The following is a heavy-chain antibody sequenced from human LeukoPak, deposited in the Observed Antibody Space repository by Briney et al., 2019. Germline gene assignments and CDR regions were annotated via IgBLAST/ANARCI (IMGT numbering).Heavy chain of an antibody. Sequence: GGSLRLSCAASGFTFSNYAMSWVRQAPGKGLEWVSAISGSGGTTYYADSVKGRFTISRDNSKNTLYLQVNSLRAEDTAVYYCAKDPSYFCSSTSCYFDYWGQGTLVTVSS. CDR1: GFTFSNYA. V-gene: IGHV3-23*01. D-gene: IGHD2-2*01. CDR2: ISGSGGTT. CDR3: AKDPSYFCSSTSCYFDY. J-gene: IGHJ4*02.